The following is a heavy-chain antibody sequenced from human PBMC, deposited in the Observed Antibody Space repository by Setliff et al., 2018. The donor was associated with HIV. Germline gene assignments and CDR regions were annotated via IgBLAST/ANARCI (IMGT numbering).Heavy chain of an antibody. CDR1: GETIRTGFYY. Sequence: SETLSLTCTVSGETIRTGFYYWHWMRQPPGKGLGWIGSIYYSGSTHYKSSLKSRVTISVDTSKNQFSLRLSCVTAADTAVYYCAIGGGPDTNFCSWGRRTLVTVSS. J-gene: IGHJ4*02. V-gene: IGHV4-39*07. CDR2: IYYSGST. CDR3: AIGGGPDTNFCS.